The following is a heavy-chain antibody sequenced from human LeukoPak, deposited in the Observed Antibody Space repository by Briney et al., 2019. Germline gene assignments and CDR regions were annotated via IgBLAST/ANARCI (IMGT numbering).Heavy chain of an antibody. CDR3: ARVRSISSWYPHYYFDY. CDR1: GYTFTGYY. J-gene: IGHJ4*02. D-gene: IGHD6-13*01. CDR2: INPNSGGT. V-gene: IGHV1-2*04. Sequence: ASVKVSCKASGYTFTGYYMHWVRQAPGQGLEWMGWINPNSGGTNYAQKFQGWVTMTRDTSISTAYMELSRLRSDDTAVYYCARVRSISSWYPHYYFDYWGQGTLVTVSS.